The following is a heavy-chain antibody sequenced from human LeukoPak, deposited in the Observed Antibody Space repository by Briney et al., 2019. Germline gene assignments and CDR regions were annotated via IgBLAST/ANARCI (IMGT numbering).Heavy chain of an antibody. CDR2: ISDNGGRT. V-gene: IGHV3-23*01. D-gene: IGHD3/OR15-3a*01. CDR3: AREFGLITSH. J-gene: IGHJ1*01. CDR1: GFTFSSYA. Sequence: GGALRLSCAASGFTFSSYAMSWVRQAPGKGLEWVSSISDNGGRTYSADSVKGRFTISRDNSKNTLYLQMNSLRAEDTAVYYCAREFGLITSHWGQGTLDTLSS.